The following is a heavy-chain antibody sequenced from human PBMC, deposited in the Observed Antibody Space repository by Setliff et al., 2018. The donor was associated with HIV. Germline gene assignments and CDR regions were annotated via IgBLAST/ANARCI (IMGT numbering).Heavy chain of an antibody. J-gene: IGHJ4*02. Sequence: SETLSLTCAVFGGSFSAYYWNWIRQTPGKGLEWIGEINHSGTTNYNPSLKSRVTISVDTSKNQFSLSLNSVTAADTAVYYCARKHLFNVFDYWGQGTLVTVSS. CDR1: GGSFSAYY. CDR2: INHSGTT. CDR3: ARKHLFNVFDY. V-gene: IGHV4-34*01.